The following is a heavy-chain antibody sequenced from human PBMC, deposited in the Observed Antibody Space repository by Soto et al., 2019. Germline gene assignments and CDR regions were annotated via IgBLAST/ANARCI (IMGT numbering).Heavy chain of an antibody. J-gene: IGHJ6*02. CDR1: GYTFTSYG. V-gene: IGHV1-18*01. CDR3: ARGVLYYDRHLYYYYYGMDV. CDR2: ISAYNGNT. D-gene: IGHD3-22*01. Sequence: ASVKVSCKASGYTFTSYGISWVRQAPGQGLEWMGWISAYNGNTNYAQKFQGRVTITADESTSTAYMELSSLRSEDTAVYYCARGVLYYDRHLYYYYYGMDVWGQGTTVTVSS.